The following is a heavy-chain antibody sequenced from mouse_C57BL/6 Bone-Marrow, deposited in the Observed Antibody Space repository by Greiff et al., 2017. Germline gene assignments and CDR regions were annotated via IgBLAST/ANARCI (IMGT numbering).Heavy chain of an antibody. CDR2: INPGSGGT. CDR1: GYAFTNYL. J-gene: IGHJ2*01. V-gene: IGHV1-54*01. CDR3: ARYGDYYGSFFDY. Sequence: VQVVESGAELVRPGTSVKVSCKASGYAFTNYLIEWVKQRPGQGLEWIGVINPGSGGTNYNEKFKGKATLTADKSSSTAYMQLSSLTSEDSAVYFCARYGDYYGSFFDYWGQGTTLTVSS. D-gene: IGHD1-1*01.